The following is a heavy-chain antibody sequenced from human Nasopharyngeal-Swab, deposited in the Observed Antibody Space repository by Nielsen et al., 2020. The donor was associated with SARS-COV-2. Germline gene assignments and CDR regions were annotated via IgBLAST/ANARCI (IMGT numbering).Heavy chain of an antibody. Sequence: SETLSLTCTVSGGSISTYYWTWIRQPPGKGLEWIGYIYYNGITNYNPSLKSRVTISVDMSQNQFSLRLSSVTAADTAVYYRARGSFFDSSGYYAPSFDYWGQGTLVTVSS. J-gene: IGHJ4*02. D-gene: IGHD3-22*01. CDR1: GGSISTYY. V-gene: IGHV4-59*01. CDR3: ARGSFFDSSGYYAPSFDY. CDR2: IYYNGIT.